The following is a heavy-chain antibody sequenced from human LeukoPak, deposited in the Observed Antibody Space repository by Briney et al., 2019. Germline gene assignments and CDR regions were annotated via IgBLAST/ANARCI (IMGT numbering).Heavy chain of an antibody. CDR2: ISSSSAI. Sequence: LAGGSLRLSCAASGFTFNSYSMNWVRQAPGKGLEWVSYISSSSAIYYADSVKGRFTISRDNAKTSLYLLMNSLRAEDTAVYYCGGGPYDFWGAHEHYFDCWGQGTLVTVSS. CDR1: GFTFNSYS. J-gene: IGHJ4*02. CDR3: GGGPYDFWGAHEHYFDC. D-gene: IGHD3-3*01. V-gene: IGHV3-48*01.